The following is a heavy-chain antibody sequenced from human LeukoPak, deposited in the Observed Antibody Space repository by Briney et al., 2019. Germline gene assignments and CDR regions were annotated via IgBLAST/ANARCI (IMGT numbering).Heavy chain of an antibody. CDR3: ARGFRAFDF. Sequence: TAGSLRLSCAASGFTFSTHTMNWVRQAPGKGLEWVSSISSTSTSIYHADSVKGRFTISRDNTKNSLYLQMNSLRAEDTAVYYCARGFRAFDFWAQGTVVTVSS. CDR2: ISSTSTSI. V-gene: IGHV3-21*01. CDR1: GFTFSTHT. J-gene: IGHJ3*01.